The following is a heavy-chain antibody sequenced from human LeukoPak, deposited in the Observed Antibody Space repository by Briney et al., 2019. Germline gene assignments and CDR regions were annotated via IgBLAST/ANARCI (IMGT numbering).Heavy chain of an antibody. V-gene: IGHV3-23*01. CDR2: ISGSGGST. CDR1: GFIFSCYA. J-gene: IGHJ4*02. CDR3: AKESSVRFLEWLRSEPFDY. Sequence: GVALIISAAPYGFIFSCYAMSWVRQSICLRLVLVSVISGSGGSTYYADYVKGRFSISRDNSKNTLYLQMNSLRAEDTAVYYCAKESSVRFLEWLRSEPFDYWGQGTLVTVSS. D-gene: IGHD3-3*01.